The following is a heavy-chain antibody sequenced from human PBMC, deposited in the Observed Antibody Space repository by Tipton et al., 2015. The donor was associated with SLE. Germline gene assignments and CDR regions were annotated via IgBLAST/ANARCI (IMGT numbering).Heavy chain of an antibody. J-gene: IGHJ4*02. D-gene: IGHD1-14*01. CDR3: ARDSPQEYTGNLNDY. V-gene: IGHV3-7*01. CDR2: INQDGGAQ. CDR1: GFTFNKYW. Sequence: SLRLSCVASGFTFNKYWMTWVRQAPGKGLEWVANINQDGGAQYYVDSVKGRFTISRDNAENSLYLQMSSLRTEDTAVYYCARDSPQEYTGNLNDYWGQGTLVTVSS.